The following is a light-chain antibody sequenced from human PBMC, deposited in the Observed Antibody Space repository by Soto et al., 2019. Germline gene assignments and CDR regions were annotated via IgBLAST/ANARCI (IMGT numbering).Light chain of an antibody. V-gene: IGKV1-39*01. CDR2: STS. CDR3: QQSSRAPWT. CDR1: QTISR. J-gene: IGKJ1*01. Sequence: DIQLTQSPSSLSASVGDRVTITCRASQTISRLSWYQQKPGKAPRVLVSSTSTLQSGVPSRFSGSGFGTEFTLIISGLQPEDYATYYCQQSSRAPWTFVQGTKVEI.